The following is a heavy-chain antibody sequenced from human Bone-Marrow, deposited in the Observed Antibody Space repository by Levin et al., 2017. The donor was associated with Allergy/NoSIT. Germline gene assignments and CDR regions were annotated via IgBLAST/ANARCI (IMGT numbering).Heavy chain of an antibody. Sequence: HGESLKISCAASGFTFRTHSMNWVRQAPGKGLEWVSAITGSGDGTYYADSVKGRFTISRDNVKNSLYLQMNSLRAEDTAVYYCASLQYGDYGDDYWGQGTLVTVSS. J-gene: IGHJ4*02. D-gene: IGHD4-17*01. V-gene: IGHV3-21*01. CDR1: GFTFRTHS. CDR3: ASLQYGDYGDDY. CDR2: ITGSGDGT.